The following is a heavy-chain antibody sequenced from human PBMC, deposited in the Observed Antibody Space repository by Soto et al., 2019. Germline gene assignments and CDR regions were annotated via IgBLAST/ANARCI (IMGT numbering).Heavy chain of an antibody. CDR3: AKDRQYYYGSGSYFDY. Sequence: EVQLVESGGGLVQPGRSLRLSCAASGFTFDDYAMHWVRQAPVKGLEWVSGISWNSGSIGYADSVKGRFTISRDNAKNSLYLQMNSLRAEDTALYYCAKDRQYYYGSGSYFDYWGQGTLVTVSS. V-gene: IGHV3-9*01. D-gene: IGHD3-10*01. CDR1: GFTFDDYA. CDR2: ISWNSGSI. J-gene: IGHJ4*02.